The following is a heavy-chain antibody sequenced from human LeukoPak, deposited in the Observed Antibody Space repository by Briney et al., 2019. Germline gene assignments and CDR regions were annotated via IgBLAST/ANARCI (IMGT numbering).Heavy chain of an antibody. CDR2: IYYSGST. J-gene: IGHJ4*02. CDR1: GGSISSYY. CDR3: AARYCSGGSCYWAPYYFDY. D-gene: IGHD2-15*01. V-gene: IGHV4-59*12. Sequence: SETLSLTCTVSGGSISSYYWSWIRQPPGKGLEWIGYIYYSGSTNYNPSLKSRVTISVDTSKNQFSLKLSSVTAADTAVYYCAARYCSGGSCYWAPYYFDYWGQGTLVTVSS.